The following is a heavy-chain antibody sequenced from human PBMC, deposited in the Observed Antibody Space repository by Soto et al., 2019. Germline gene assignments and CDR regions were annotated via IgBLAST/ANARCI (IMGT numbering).Heavy chain of an antibody. CDR1: GFTFSSYA. J-gene: IGHJ6*02. CDR3: ARDMTAMVKIDYYYYGMDV. Sequence: GGSLRLSCAASGFTFSSYAMHWVRQAPGKGLEWVAVISYDGSNKYYADSVKGRFTISRDNSKNTLYLQMNSLRAEDTAVYYCARDMTAMVKIDYYYYGMDVWGQGTTVTVSS. D-gene: IGHD5-18*01. V-gene: IGHV3-30-3*01. CDR2: ISYDGSNK.